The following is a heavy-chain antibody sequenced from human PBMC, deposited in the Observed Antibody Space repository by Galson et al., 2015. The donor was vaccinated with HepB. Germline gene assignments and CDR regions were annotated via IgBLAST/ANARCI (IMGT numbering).Heavy chain of an antibody. CDR3: AKDQYPYLILVVSPSDH. CDR1: GFTFSSYG. V-gene: IGHV3-30*18. J-gene: IGHJ4*02. CDR2: ISYDGNNK. Sequence: SLRLSCAASGFTFSSYGMHWVRQAPGKGLEWVAVISYDGNNKEYADSVKGRFTISRDNSKNTLYLQMNSLRADDTAVYYCAKDQYPYLILVVSPSDHWGQGTPVTVSS. D-gene: IGHD3-22*01.